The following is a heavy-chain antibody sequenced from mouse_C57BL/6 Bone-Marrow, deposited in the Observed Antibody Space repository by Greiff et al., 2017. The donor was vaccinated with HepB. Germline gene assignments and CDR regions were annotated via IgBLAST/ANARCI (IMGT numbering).Heavy chain of an antibody. CDR1: GYTFTSYW. CDR2: IYPGSGST. V-gene: IGHV1-55*01. Sequence: QVQLQQPGAELVKPGASVKMSCKASGYTFTSYWITWVKQRPGQGLEWIGDIYPGSGSTNYNEKFKSKATLTVVTSSSTAYMQLSSLTSEDSAVYYCAQGITTVVATDYWGQGTTLTVSS. J-gene: IGHJ2*01. D-gene: IGHD1-1*01. CDR3: AQGITTVVATDY.